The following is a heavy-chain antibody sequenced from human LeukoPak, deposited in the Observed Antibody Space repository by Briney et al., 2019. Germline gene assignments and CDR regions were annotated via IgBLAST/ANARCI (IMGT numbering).Heavy chain of an antibody. J-gene: IGHJ5*02. CDR2: IYYSGST. CDR3: ARGPSGGQFDP. V-gene: IGHV4-59*01. CDR1: GGSISSYY. D-gene: IGHD4-23*01. Sequence: PSETLSLTCTVSGGSISSYYWSWIRQPPGKGLEWIGYIYYSGSTNYNPSLKSRVTISVDTSKNQFSLKLSSVTAADTAVYYCARGPSGGQFDPWGQGTLATVSS.